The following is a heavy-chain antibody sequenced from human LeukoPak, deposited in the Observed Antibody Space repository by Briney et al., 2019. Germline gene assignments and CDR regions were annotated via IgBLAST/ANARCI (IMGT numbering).Heavy chain of an antibody. CDR3: ANDAAQQQLSNLFYGMDV. Sequence: GGSPRLSCAASGFTFSNCAMHWVRQAPGKGLEWVAFISYDGSKKYYADSVKGRFTISRDNSKNTLYLQMNSLSSEDTAVYFCANDAAQQQLSNLFYGMDVWGQGTTVTVFS. CDR1: GFTFSNCA. D-gene: IGHD6-13*01. J-gene: IGHJ6*02. V-gene: IGHV3-30-3*02. CDR2: ISYDGSKK.